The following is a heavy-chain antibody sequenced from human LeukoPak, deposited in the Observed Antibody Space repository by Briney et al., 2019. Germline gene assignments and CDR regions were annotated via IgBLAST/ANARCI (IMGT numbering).Heavy chain of an antibody. CDR2: INQDGSDT. CDR3: VRDIRQVGAFLYFDY. D-gene: IGHD1-26*01. Sequence: PGGSLRLSCAASGFTFSSYWMSWVRQAPGKGLEWVANINQDGSDTYYVDSVKGRFTISRDNAKNSLYLQMNSLSAEDTAVYYCVRDIRQVGAFLYFDYWGQGTLVTVSS. V-gene: IGHV3-7*03. CDR1: GFTFSSYW. J-gene: IGHJ4*02.